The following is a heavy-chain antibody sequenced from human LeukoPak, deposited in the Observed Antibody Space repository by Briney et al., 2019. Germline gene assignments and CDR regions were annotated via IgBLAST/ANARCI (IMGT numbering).Heavy chain of an antibody. CDR1: GGSISSYY. Sequence: SETLSLTCTVSGGSISSYYWSWIRQPPGKGLEWIGYIYYSGSTNYNPSLKSRVTISVDTSKNQFSLKLSSVTAADTAVYYCARGGDCSGGSCNNWFYPWGQGTLVTVSS. V-gene: IGHV4-59*01. J-gene: IGHJ5*02. CDR3: ARGGDCSGGSCNNWFYP. CDR2: IYYSGST. D-gene: IGHD2-15*01.